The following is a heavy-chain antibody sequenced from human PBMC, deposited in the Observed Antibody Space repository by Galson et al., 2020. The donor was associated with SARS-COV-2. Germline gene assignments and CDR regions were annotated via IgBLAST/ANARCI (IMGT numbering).Heavy chain of an antibody. V-gene: IGHV1-2*02. CDR1: GSSFRDYF. D-gene: IGHD3-10*01. J-gene: IGHJ6*02. CDR3: ARQPRGGYGLDV. Sequence: ASVKVSCKASGSSFRDYFIHWVRQAPGQGLEWMGWVNPTTGFTNSAQNFQGRVTLTRDTSISTAYMELKSLRSDDTAVYYCARQPRGGYGLDVWGQGTTATVSS. CDR2: VNPTTGFT.